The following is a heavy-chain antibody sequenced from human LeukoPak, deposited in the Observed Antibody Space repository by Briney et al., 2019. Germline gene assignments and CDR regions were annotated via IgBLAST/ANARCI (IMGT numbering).Heavy chain of an antibody. V-gene: IGHV4-34*01. CDR1: GGSFSGYY. J-gene: IGHJ5*02. CDR2: INHSGST. CDR3: ARGHGVVPAAIRFDP. Sequence: SSETLSLTCAVYGGSFSGYYWSWIRQPPGKGLEWIGEINHSGSTIYNPSLKSRVTISVDTSKNQFSLKLSSVTAADTAVYYCARGHGVVPAAIRFDPWGQGTLVTVSS. D-gene: IGHD2-2*01.